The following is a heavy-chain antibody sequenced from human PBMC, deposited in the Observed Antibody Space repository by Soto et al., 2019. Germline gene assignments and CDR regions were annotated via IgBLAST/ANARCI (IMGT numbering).Heavy chain of an antibody. CDR1: GFTFSHHS. CDR3: VRGKEAGVWFDP. D-gene: IGHD3-10*01. CDR2: INSDTGYT. J-gene: IGHJ5*02. V-gene: IGHV1-3*04. Sequence: SVKVSCKASGFTFSHHSIHWVRQAPGQRLEWMGWINSDTGYTKYSQKFQARLTITWDSSAKTAYMELSSLQSEDTAVYYCVRGKEAGVWFDPWGQGTLVTVSS.